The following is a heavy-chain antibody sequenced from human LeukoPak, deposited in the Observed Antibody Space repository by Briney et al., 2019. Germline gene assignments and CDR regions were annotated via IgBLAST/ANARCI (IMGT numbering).Heavy chain of an antibody. Sequence: ASVKVSCKASGYTFTGYYMHWLRQAPGQGLEWMGWINPNSGGTNYAQKFQGRVTMTRDTSISTAYMELSRLRSDDTAVYYCASGCSSTSCLYRYWGQGTLVTVSS. V-gene: IGHV1-2*02. CDR1: GYTFTGYY. CDR3: ASGCSSTSCLYRY. J-gene: IGHJ4*02. CDR2: INPNSGGT. D-gene: IGHD2-2*01.